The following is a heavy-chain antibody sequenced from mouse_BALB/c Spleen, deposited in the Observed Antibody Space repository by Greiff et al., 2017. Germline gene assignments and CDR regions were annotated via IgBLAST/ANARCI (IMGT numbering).Heavy chain of an antibody. CDR3: ARRDGNYVDYYAMDY. J-gene: IGHJ4*01. CDR1: GYTFSSYW. D-gene: IGHD2-1*01. V-gene: IGHV1-9*01. Sequence: VQLQESGAELMKPGASVKISCKATGYTFSSYWIEWVKQRPGHGLEWIGEILPGSGSTNYNEKFKGKATFTADTSSNTAYMQLSSLTSEDSAVYYCARRDGNYVDYYAMDYWGQGTSVTVSS. CDR2: ILPGSGST.